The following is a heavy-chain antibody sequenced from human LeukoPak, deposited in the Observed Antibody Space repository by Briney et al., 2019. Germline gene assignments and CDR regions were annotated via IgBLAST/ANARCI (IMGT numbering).Heavy chain of an antibody. V-gene: IGHV3-30*02. D-gene: IGHD2-15*01. Sequence: GGSLRLSCAASGFSFSNYGMHWVRQAPGKGLEWVALIQSDGSKTYSADSVKGRFTISRDNPRNTLYLQMNRLIPEDTAVYYGAKRYCKSATCRSDMDAWGQGTTVTVSS. CDR3: AKRYCKSATCRSDMDA. J-gene: IGHJ6*02. CDR2: IQSDGSKT. CDR1: GFSFSNYG.